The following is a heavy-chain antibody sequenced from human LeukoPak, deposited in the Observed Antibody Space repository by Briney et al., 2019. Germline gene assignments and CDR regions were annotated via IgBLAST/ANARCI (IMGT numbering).Heavy chain of an antibody. J-gene: IGHJ4*02. CDR1: GFTFSSYV. D-gene: IGHD5-24*01. CDR3: AKRQSESTRTPGNYFDF. V-gene: IGHV3-23*01. Sequence: GGSLRLSCAASGFTFSSYVMNWARQAPGKGLEWVSVITGSGGSTYYADSVKGRFTISRDNSKNTLYLQMDSLRAEDTAVYYCAKRQSESTRTPGNYFDFWGQGTLVTVSS. CDR2: ITGSGGST.